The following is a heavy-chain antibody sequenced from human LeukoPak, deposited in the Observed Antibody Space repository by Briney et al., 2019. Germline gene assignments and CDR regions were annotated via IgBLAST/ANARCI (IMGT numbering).Heavy chain of an antibody. D-gene: IGHD1-26*01. CDR1: GFTFSSYS. Sequence: GGSLRLSCAASGFTFSSYSMNWVRQAPGKGLEWVSSISSSSSYIYYADSVKGRFTISRDNAKNSLYPQMNSLRAEDTAVYDCARDLSGSYSFDYWGQGTLVTVSS. V-gene: IGHV3-21*01. CDR2: ISSSSSYI. J-gene: IGHJ4*02. CDR3: ARDLSGSYSFDY.